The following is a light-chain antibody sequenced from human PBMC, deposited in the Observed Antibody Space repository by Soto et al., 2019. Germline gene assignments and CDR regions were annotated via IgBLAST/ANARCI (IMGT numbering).Light chain of an antibody. CDR1: QSISSW. CDR3: QQYNSYPT. V-gene: IGKV1-5*03. CDR2: KAS. Sequence: DIHNTQSTPTLSASVGHRDTITHRASQSISSWLAWYQQKPGKAPKLLIYKASSLESGVPSRFSGSGSGTEFTLTISSLQPDDVATYYRQQYNSYPTFGQGTKVDIK. J-gene: IGKJ1*01.